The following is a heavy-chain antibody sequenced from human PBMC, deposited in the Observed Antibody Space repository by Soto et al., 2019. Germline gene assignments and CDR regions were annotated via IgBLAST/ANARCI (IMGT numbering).Heavy chain of an antibody. CDR1: GFTFSSYD. V-gene: IGHV3-13*05. D-gene: IGHD1-26*01. CDR2: IGTAGDP. CDR3: ARERYSGSYSGLDV. Sequence: EVQLVESGGGLVQPGGSLRLSCAASGFTFSSYDMHWFRQATGKGLEWVSAIGTAGDPYYPGSVKGRFTISRENAKNSLYLQMNSLRAGDTAVYYCARERYSGSYSGLDVWGQGTTVTVSS. J-gene: IGHJ6*02.